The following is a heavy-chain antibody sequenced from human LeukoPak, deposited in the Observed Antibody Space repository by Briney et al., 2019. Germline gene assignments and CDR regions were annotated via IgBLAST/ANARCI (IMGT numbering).Heavy chain of an antibody. V-gene: IGHV1-2*06. CDR2: INPNSGDT. CDR1: GYAFTGYY. D-gene: IGHD5-24*01. CDR3: ARGDDYKFDS. J-gene: IGHJ4*02. Sequence: SAKVSCKASGYAFTGYYIHWVRQAPGQGLEWLGRINPNSGDTDYAQKFQGRVTMTRDTSINTAYVDLSSLKSEDTAVYYCARGDDYKFDSWGQGALVTVSS.